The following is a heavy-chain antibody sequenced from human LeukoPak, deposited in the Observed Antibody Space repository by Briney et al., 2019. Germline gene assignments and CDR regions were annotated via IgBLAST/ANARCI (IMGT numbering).Heavy chain of an antibody. V-gene: IGHV4-34*01. CDR3: ARGKMATKRRYFDY. Sequence: PSETLSLTCAVYGGSFSGYYWSWIRQPPGKGLEWIGEINHSGSTNYKPSLKSRVTISVNTSKNQFSLKLSSVTAADTALYYCARGKMATKRRYFDYWGQGTLVTVSS. CDR1: GGSFSGYY. D-gene: IGHD5-24*01. J-gene: IGHJ4*02. CDR2: INHSGST.